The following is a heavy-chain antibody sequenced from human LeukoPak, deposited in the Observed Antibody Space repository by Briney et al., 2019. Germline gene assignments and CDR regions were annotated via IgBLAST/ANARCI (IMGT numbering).Heavy chain of an antibody. J-gene: IGHJ5*02. D-gene: IGHD2-15*01. V-gene: IGHV3-23*01. CDR3: ARAHTNYCSGGSCYENWFDP. CDR1: GFTFSSYA. Sequence: GGSLRLSCAASGFTFSSYAMSWVRQAPGKGLEWVSAISGSGGSTYYADSVKGRFTISRDNSKNTLYLQMNSLRAEDTAVYYCARAHTNYCSGGSCYENWFDPWGQGTLVTVSS. CDR2: ISGSGGST.